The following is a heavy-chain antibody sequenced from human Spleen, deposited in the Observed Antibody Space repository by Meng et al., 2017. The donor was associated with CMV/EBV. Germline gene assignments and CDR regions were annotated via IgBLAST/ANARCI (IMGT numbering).Heavy chain of an antibody. V-gene: IGHV3-30*02. D-gene: IGHD4-23*01. CDR1: GFTFSSYG. Sequence: GGSLRLSCEASGFTFSSYGMHWVRQAPGKGLEWVAFIRYDGRNKNYADSVKGRFTISRDNSKNTLYLQMNRLRAEDTAVYYCAKEAGWGYGGPWGQGTLVTVSS. CDR3: AKEAGWGYGGP. J-gene: IGHJ5*02. CDR2: IRYDGRNK.